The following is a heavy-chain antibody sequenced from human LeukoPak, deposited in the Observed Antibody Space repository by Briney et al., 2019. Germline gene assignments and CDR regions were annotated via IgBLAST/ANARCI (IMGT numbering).Heavy chain of an antibody. CDR2: IIPILGIA. CDR1: GGTFSSYA. CDR3: ASLGSIVSGSGSSKNWFDP. V-gene: IGHV1-69*04. J-gene: IGHJ5*02. Sequence: SVKVSCKASGGTFSSYAISWVRQAPGQGLEWMGRIIPILGIANYAQKFQGRVTITADKSTSTAYMELSSLRSEDTAVYYCASLGSIVSGSGSSKNWFDPWGQGTLVTVSS. D-gene: IGHD3-10*01.